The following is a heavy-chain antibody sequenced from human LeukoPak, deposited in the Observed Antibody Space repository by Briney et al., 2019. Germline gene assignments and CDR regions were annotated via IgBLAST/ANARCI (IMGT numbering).Heavy chain of an antibody. CDR2: INAGNGNT. Sequence: WASVKVSCKASGYTFTSYAMHWVRQAPGQRLEWMGWINAGNGNTKYSQKFQGRVTITRDTSASTAYMELSSLRSEDTAVYYCARGGIAVAGTYLRYWGQGTLVTVSS. J-gene: IGHJ4*02. CDR3: ARGGIAVAGTYLRY. D-gene: IGHD6-19*01. CDR1: GYTFTSYA. V-gene: IGHV1-3*01.